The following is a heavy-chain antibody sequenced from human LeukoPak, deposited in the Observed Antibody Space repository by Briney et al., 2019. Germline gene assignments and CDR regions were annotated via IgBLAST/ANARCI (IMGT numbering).Heavy chain of an antibody. D-gene: IGHD6-13*01. J-gene: IGHJ4*02. Sequence: GGSLRLSCAASGFTFSSYGMHWVRQAPGKGLEWVAVISYDGSNKYYADSVKGRFTISRDNSKNTLYLQMNSLRAEDTAVYYCARDFVVSSSWYHPYWGQGTLVTVSS. CDR1: GFTFSSYG. CDR3: ARDFVVSSSWYHPY. CDR2: ISYDGSNK. V-gene: IGHV3-30*19.